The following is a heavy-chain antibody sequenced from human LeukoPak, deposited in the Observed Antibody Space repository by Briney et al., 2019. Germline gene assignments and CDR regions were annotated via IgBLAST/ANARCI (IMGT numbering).Heavy chain of an antibody. CDR2: ISSSSSYT. Sequence: PGGSLRLSCAASGFTFSNAYMNWVRQAPGKGLEWVSYISSSSSYTNYADSVKGRFTISRDNAKNSLYLQMNSLRAEDTAVYYCARAPHYSNYGPYYYGMDVWGQGTTVTVSS. CDR1: GFTFSNAY. D-gene: IGHD4-11*01. J-gene: IGHJ6*02. CDR3: ARAPHYSNYGPYYYGMDV. V-gene: IGHV3-11*06.